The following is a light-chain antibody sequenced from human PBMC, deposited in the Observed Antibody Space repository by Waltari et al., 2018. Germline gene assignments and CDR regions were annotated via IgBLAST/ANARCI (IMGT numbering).Light chain of an antibody. CDR3: VLYLGSGIWV. CDR1: SGSVSTTYY. J-gene: IGLJ3*02. Sequence: QTVVTQEPSLSVSPGGTVTLPCALSSGSVSTTYYASWYQQTPGQAPRPLVYKINIRSSGVPDRFSGSMLGNKAALTITGAQAEDESDYYCVLYLGSGIWVFGGGTKLTVL. V-gene: IGLV8-61*01. CDR2: KIN.